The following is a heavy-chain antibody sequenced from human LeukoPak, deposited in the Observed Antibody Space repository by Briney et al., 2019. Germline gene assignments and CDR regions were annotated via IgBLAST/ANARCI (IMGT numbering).Heavy chain of an antibody. D-gene: IGHD6-19*01. CDR3: AREAPSGIAVAGFDY. CDR1: GYTFTSYG. CDR2: ISAYNGNT. Sequence: GASVKVSCKASGYTFTSYGISWVRQAPGQGLEWMGWISAYNGNTNYAQKLQGRVTMTTDTSTSTAYMELSSLRSEDTAVYYCAREAPSGIAVAGFDYWGQGTLVTVSS. V-gene: IGHV1-18*01. J-gene: IGHJ4*02.